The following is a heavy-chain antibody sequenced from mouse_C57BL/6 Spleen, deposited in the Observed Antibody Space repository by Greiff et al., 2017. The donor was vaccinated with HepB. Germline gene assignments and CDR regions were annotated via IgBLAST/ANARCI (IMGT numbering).Heavy chain of an antibody. CDR1: GFTFSSYA. CDR2: ISSGGDYI. CDR3: TRAGTTVVAHFDY. D-gene: IGHD1-1*01. J-gene: IGHJ2*01. V-gene: IGHV5-9-1*02. Sequence: EVMLVESGEGLVKPGGSLKLSCAASGFTFSSYAMSWVRQTPEKRLEWVAYISSGGDYIYYADTVKGRFTISRDNDRNSLYLQMSSLKSEDTAMYYCTRAGTTVVAHFDYWGQGTTLTVSS.